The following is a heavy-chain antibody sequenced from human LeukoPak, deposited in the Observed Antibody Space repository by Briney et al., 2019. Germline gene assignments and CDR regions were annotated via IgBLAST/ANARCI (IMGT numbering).Heavy chain of an antibody. Sequence: GGSLRLSCAASGFTFSNAWMSWVRQAPGKGLEWVGRIKSKTDGGTTDYAAPVKGRFTISRDGSKNTLYLQMNSLKTEDTAVYYCTAPVGRFGFYYYGMDVWGKGTTVTVSS. J-gene: IGHJ6*04. CDR1: GFTFSNAW. V-gene: IGHV3-15*01. CDR2: IKSKTDGGTT. CDR3: TAPVGRFGFYYYGMDV. D-gene: IGHD3-10*01.